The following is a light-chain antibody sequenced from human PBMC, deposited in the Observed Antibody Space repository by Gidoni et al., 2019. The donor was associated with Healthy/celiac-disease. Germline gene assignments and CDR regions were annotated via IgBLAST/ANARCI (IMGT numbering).Light chain of an antibody. J-gene: IGLJ2*01. CDR2: EVS. V-gene: IGLV2-14*01. Sequence: QSALTQPASVSGPPGQSITISCTGTSSDVGGYHYVSWYQQHPGKAPKLMIYEVSNRPSRVSNRFSGSKSGNTASLTISGLQAEDEADYYCSSYTSSSTLEVVFGGGTKLTVL. CDR3: SSYTSSSTLEVV. CDR1: SSDVGGYHY.